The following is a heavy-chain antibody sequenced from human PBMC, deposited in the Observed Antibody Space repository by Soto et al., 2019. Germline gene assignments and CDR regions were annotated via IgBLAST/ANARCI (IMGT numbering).Heavy chain of an antibody. D-gene: IGHD1-1*01. V-gene: IGHV3-23*01. CDR1: GVTFSNYA. Sequence: EVQLLESGGGLVQPGGSLRLSCTVSGVTFSNYAMNWVRQAPGKGLEWISALYDVDGTYYADSVKGRFTTSSDSSKTTVYLQMNGLRPDDTAVYYCASWHEREHAYDVWGRGTTVTVSS. CDR3: ASWHEREHAYDV. CDR2: LYDVDGT. J-gene: IGHJ3*01.